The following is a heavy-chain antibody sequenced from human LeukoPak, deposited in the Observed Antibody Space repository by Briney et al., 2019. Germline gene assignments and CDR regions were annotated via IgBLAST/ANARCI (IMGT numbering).Heavy chain of an antibody. CDR2: IYYSGST. J-gene: IGHJ5*02. Sequence: SETLSLTCTVSGGSIRSGGYYWSWIRQHPGKGLEWIGYIYYSGSTYYNPSLKSRVTISVGTSKNQFSLKLSSVTAADTAVYYCARAPYCSSISCPSDWFDAWGQGTLVTVSS. V-gene: IGHV4-31*03. CDR3: ARAPYCSSISCPSDWFDA. CDR1: GGSIRSGGYY. D-gene: IGHD2-2*01.